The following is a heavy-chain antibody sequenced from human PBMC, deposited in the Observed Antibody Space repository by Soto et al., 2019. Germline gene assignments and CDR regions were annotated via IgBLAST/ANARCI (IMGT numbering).Heavy chain of an antibody. J-gene: IGHJ4*02. CDR3: ATSPSDYGDYGPAAY. CDR2: IYYSGST. V-gene: IGHV4-31*03. CDR1: GGSISSGGYY. Sequence: QVQLQESGPGLVKPSQTLSLTCTVSGGSISSGGYYWSWIRQHPGKGLEWIGYIYYSGSTYYNPTLKSRATLSVATSKNQFSLKLSSVTAADTAVYYCATSPSDYGDYGPAAYWGQGTLVTVSS. D-gene: IGHD4-17*01.